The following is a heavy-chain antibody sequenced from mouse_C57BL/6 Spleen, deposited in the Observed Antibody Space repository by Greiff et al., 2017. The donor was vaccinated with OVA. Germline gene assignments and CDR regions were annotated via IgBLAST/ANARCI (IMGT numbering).Heavy chain of an antibody. CDR2: IHPNSGST. Sequence: QVQLQQPGAELVKPGASVKLSCKASGYTFTSYWMHWVKQRPGQGLEWIGMIHPNSGSTNYNEKFKSKATLTVDKSSSTAYMQLSSLTSEDSAVYYCARGELRGSRARNYWGQGTTLTVSS. CDR1: GYTFTSYW. D-gene: IGHD1-1*01. CDR3: ARGELRGSRARNY. V-gene: IGHV1-64*01. J-gene: IGHJ2*01.